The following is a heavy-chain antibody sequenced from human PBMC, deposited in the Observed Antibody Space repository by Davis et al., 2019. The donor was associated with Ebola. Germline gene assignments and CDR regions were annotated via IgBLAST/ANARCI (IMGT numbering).Heavy chain of an antibody. CDR1: GGSISSSNW. D-gene: IGHD5-24*01. V-gene: IGHV4-4*02. J-gene: IGHJ6*04. CDR3: ARVMGWLQFVGMDV. Sequence: MPGGSLRLSCAVSGGSISSSNWWRWVRQPPGKGLEWLGEIYHSGSTNYNPSLKSRVTISVDKSKNQFSLKLSSVTAADTAVYYCARVMGWLQFVGMDVWGKGTTVTVSS. CDR2: IYHSGST.